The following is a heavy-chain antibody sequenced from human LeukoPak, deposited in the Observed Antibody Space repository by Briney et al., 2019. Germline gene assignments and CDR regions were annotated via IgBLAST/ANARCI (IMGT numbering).Heavy chain of an antibody. V-gene: IGHV4-38-2*01. D-gene: IGHD6-13*01. CDR1: GYSISSGYY. Sequence: SETLSLTCAVSGYSISSGYYWGWIRQPPGKGLEWIGSIYHSGSTYYNPSLKSRVTISVDTSKNQFSLKLSSVTAADTAVYYCARGYVVGIPPEVDVWGKGTTVTVSS. CDR2: IYHSGST. J-gene: IGHJ6*04. CDR3: ARGYVVGIPPEVDV.